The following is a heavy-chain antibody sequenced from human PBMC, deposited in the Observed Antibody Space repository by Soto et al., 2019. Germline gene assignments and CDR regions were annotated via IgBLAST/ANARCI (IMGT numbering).Heavy chain of an antibody. CDR2: INAGNGNT. CDR1: GYTFTSYA. J-gene: IGHJ4*02. V-gene: IGHV1-3*01. D-gene: IGHD3-22*01. Sequence: QVQLVQSGAEVKKPGASVKVSCKASGYTFTSYAMHWVRQAPGQSLEWMGWINAGNGNTKSSQKFQGRVTITRDTSASTAYMELSSLRSEDTAVYSCARGDYYDIHDYWGQGTLVTVSS. CDR3: ARGDYYDIHDY.